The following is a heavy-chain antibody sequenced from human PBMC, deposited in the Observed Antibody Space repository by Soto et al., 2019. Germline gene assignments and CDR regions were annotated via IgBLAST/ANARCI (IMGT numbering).Heavy chain of an antibody. D-gene: IGHD3-3*01. CDR1: GGSISSSSYY. CDR3: ARRAILITILGVVYTGGFDP. CDR2: IYYSGST. J-gene: IGHJ5*02. Sequence: SETLSLTCTVSGGSISSSSYYWGWIRQPPGKGLEWIGSIYYSGSTYYNPSLKSRVTISVDTSKNQFSLKLSSVTAADTAVYYCARRAILITILGVVYTGGFDPWGQGTLVTVSS. V-gene: IGHV4-39*01.